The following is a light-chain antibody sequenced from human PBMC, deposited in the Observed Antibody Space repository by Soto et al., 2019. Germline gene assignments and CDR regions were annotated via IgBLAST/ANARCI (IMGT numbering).Light chain of an antibody. CDR1: QSVSSSY. V-gene: IGKV3-20*01. CDR3: QQYGSSPRIT. CDR2: GAS. J-gene: IGKJ5*01. Sequence: EIVLTQSPGTLSLSPGERATLSCRASQSVSSSYLAWYQQKPGRAPRLLIYGASSRATGIPDRFSGSGSGTDFTLTISRPEPEDFAVYYCQQYGSSPRITFGQGTRLEIK.